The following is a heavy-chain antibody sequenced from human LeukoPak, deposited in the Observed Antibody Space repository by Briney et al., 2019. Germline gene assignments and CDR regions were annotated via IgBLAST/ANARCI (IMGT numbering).Heavy chain of an antibody. Sequence: ASVKVSCKASGYTFTGNYIHWVRQAPGQGLEWMGWINPNSGGTNYAQKFQGRVTMTRDTSITTAYMELSRLKSDDTAVYYCAREVDYYDSSDYFPLGYWGRGTLVTVSS. CDR2: INPNSGGT. CDR1: GYTFTGNY. V-gene: IGHV1-2*02. J-gene: IGHJ4*02. CDR3: AREVDYYDSSDYFPLGY. D-gene: IGHD3-22*01.